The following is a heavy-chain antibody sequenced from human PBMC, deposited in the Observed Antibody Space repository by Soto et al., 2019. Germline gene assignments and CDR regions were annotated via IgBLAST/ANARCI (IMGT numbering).Heavy chain of an antibody. D-gene: IGHD3-16*02. V-gene: IGHV3-49*04. CDR1: GFTLGDYG. J-gene: IGHJ4*02. Sequence: GGSLRLSCTTSGFTLGDYGMSWVRQAPGKGLEWVSFIRRKVHGETTEYAASVKGRFTISRDDSKSIVNLQMNSLKTEDTAVYYCTRVVMFAGVIDRSDYWGPRTLVTVSS. CDR2: IRRKVHGETT. CDR3: TRVVMFAGVIDRSDY.